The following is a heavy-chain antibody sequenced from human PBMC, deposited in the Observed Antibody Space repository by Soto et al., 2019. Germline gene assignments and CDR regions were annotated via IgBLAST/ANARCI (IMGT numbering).Heavy chain of an antibody. D-gene: IGHD2-21*01. CDR2: MHHSGSI. Sequence: SETLSLTCSVSGDSITNNKWWSWVRQPPGMGLEWIGEMHHSGSIHYTASLKTRATISVDKSRNQFSLQLTSVTAADTAVYYCAKYRGDPKLAFDMWGQGTMVTVSS. V-gene: IGHV4-4*02. CDR1: GDSITNNKW. CDR3: AKYRGDPKLAFDM. J-gene: IGHJ3*02.